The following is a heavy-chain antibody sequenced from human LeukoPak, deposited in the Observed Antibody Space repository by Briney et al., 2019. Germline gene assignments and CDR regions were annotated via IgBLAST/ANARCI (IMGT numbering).Heavy chain of an antibody. Sequence: SETLSLTCTVSGGSLSSYYWSWLRQPPGKGLEWMGCIYYSGSTNYNPSLKSRVTISVDTSKNQFSLKLSSVTAADTAVYYCARHTDSSGYSTNSLFDYWGQGTLVTVSS. CDR2: IYYSGST. D-gene: IGHD3-22*01. CDR1: GGSLSSYY. J-gene: IGHJ4*02. V-gene: IGHV4-59*08. CDR3: ARHTDSSGYSTNSLFDY.